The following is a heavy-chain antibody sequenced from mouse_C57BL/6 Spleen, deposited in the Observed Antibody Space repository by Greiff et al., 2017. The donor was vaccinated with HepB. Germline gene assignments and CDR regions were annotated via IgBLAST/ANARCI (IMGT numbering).Heavy chain of an antibody. J-gene: IGHJ3*01. Sequence: EVQVVESGGGLVKPGGSLKLSCAASGFTFSDYGMHWVRQAPEKGLEWVAYISSGSSTIYYADTVKGRFTISRDNAKNTLFLQMASLRSEETAMYYCARVYYGNQAWLAYWGQGTLVTGSA. D-gene: IGHD2-1*01. V-gene: IGHV5-17*01. CDR3: ARVYYGNQAWLAY. CDR2: ISSGSSTI. CDR1: GFTFSDYG.